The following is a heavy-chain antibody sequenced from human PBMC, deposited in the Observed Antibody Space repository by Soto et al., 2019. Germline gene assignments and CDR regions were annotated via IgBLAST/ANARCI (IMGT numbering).Heavy chain of an antibody. CDR2: MYHSGST. CDR1: GYSISSGYY. D-gene: IGHD4-17*01. V-gene: IGHV4-38-2*01. Sequence: SETLSLTCAVSGYSISSGYYWGWIRQPPGKGLQWIGNMYHSGSTYYNPSLKSRVTISIDTSKNQFYLKLSSVTAADEAIYYCARVSYGDGGGFFCYFNCWGQGTRGTVSS. CDR3: ARVSYGDGGGFFCYFNC. J-gene: IGHJ4*02.